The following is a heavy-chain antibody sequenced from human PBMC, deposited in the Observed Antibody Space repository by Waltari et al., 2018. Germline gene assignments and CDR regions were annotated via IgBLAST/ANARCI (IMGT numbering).Heavy chain of an antibody. Sequence: SSETLSLTCDVSGGSISSINYNWGWLRQTPGKGLEWIASIYYSGNTYYNPSLKSRVTISVDTSKNQFSLRLSSVTAADTAVYYCARTYSGDYEFWFDPWGQGTLVTVSS. CDR3: ARTYSGDYEFWFDP. CDR1: GGSISSINYN. D-gene: IGHD1-26*01. V-gene: IGHV4-39*01. CDR2: IYYSGNT. J-gene: IGHJ5*02.